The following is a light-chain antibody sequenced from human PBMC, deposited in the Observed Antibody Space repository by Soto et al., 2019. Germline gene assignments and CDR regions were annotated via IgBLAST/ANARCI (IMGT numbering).Light chain of an antibody. V-gene: IGKV3D-15*01. CDR3: QQFKNWPLT. CDR2: GAS. J-gene: IGKJ5*01. CDR1: ESVSTSY. Sequence: EIVLTQSPGTLSLSPGERATLSCRASESVSTSYLAWYQQSPGQAPRLLIYGASTRATGIPARFSGSGSGTEFTLTISSLQSEDFAVYYCQQFKNWPLTFGQGTRLEIK.